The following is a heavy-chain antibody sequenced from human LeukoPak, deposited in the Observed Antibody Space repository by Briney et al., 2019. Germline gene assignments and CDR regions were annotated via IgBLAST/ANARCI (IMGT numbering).Heavy chain of an antibody. D-gene: IGHD3-22*01. Sequence: GGSLRLSCAASGFTFSSYEMNWVRQAPGKGLEWVSYITSSGSTIYYADSVKGRFTISRDNAKNSLYLQMNSLRAEDTAVYYCARETGGSRDYYDSSGYLRDFDYWGQGTLVTVSS. V-gene: IGHV3-48*03. CDR1: GFTFSSYE. J-gene: IGHJ4*02. CDR2: ITSSGSTI. CDR3: ARETGGSRDYYDSSGYLRDFDY.